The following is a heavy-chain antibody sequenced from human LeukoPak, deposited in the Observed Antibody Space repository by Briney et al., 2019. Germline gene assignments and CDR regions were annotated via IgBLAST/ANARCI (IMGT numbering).Heavy chain of an antibody. D-gene: IGHD5-12*01. CDR2: IYYSGST. Sequence: PSETLSLTCTVSGGSISSSSYYWGWIRQPPGKGLEWIGYIYYSGSTNYNPSLKSRVTISVDTSKNQFSLKLSSVTAADTAVYYCARQGAYSGYPAPYFFDYWGQGTLVTVSS. CDR3: ARQGAYSGYPAPYFFDY. V-gene: IGHV4-61*05. CDR1: GGSISSSSYY. J-gene: IGHJ4*02.